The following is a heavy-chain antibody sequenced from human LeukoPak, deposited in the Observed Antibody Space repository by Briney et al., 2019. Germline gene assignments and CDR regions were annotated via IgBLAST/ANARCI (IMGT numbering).Heavy chain of an antibody. CDR2: IRPDGSDK. D-gene: IGHD3-3*01. J-gene: IGHJ4*02. CDR3: AKDRAIFGVAVDY. V-gene: IGHV3-30*02. CDR1: GFSFSTYS. Sequence: GGSLRLSCAASGFSFSTYSMNWVRQAPGKGLEWVAFIRPDGSDKFHADSLKGRFTISRDNSKNTLYLQVNSLRVEDTAVYYCAKDRAIFGVAVDYWGQGTLVTVSS.